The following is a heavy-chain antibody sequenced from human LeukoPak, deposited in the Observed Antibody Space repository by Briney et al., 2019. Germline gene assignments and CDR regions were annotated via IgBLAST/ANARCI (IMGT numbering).Heavy chain of an antibody. CDR3: AKDLLWFGELSPLD. CDR2: IWYDGSNK. V-gene: IGHV3-33*06. D-gene: IGHD3-10*01. CDR1: GFNFETHA. J-gene: IGHJ4*02. Sequence: GGSLRLSCSASGFNFETHAMHWVRQAPGKGLEWVAVIWYDGSNKYYADSVKGRFTISRDNSKNTLYLQMNSLRAEDTAVYYCAKDLLWFGELSPLDWGQGTLVTVSS.